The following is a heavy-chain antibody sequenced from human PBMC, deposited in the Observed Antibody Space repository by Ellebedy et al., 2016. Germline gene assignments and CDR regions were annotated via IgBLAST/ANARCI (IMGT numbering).Heavy chain of an antibody. CDR1: GGSVSSDY. CDR3: AKWNGDWYAFDV. D-gene: IGHD1-1*01. J-gene: IGHJ3*01. Sequence: SETLSLTCNVSGGSVSSDYWNWIRRPPGKGLEWIGFVFHNGDGLYNPSLKSRLSMSVDTSKSQISLRLMSVTAADTAVYYCAKWNGDWYAFDVWGQGTMVTVSS. V-gene: IGHV4-59*02. CDR2: VFHNGDG.